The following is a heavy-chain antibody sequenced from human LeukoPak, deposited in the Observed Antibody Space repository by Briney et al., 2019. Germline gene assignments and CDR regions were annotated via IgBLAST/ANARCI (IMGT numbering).Heavy chain of an antibody. V-gene: IGHV1-2*02. CDR2: INPNSGDT. Sequence: ASVKVSCKASGYSFTGYYIHWVRQAPGQGLEWMGWINPNSGDTKNAQKFQGRATMTRDTSIRTAYMELSRLRSDDTAVYYCARDGEVGYSRAYYYYYVDVWGKGTTVTVSS. D-gene: IGHD2-15*01. CDR1: GYSFTGYY. CDR3: ARDGEVGYSRAYYYYYVDV. J-gene: IGHJ6*03.